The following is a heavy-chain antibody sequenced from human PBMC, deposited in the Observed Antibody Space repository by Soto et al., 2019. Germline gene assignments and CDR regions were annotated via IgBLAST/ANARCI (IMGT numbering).Heavy chain of an antibody. CDR2: MNPNIGNT. CDR3: ARAPYCGGDCYSYYFDY. Sequence: ASVKVSCKASGYTFTGYDINWVRQATGQRLEWMGWMNPNIGNTGYAQKFQGRVTMTRNTSISTAYMELSSLRSEDTAVYYCARAPYCGGDCYSYYFDYWGQGTLVTVSS. J-gene: IGHJ4*02. V-gene: IGHV1-8*01. D-gene: IGHD2-21*02. CDR1: GYTFTGYD.